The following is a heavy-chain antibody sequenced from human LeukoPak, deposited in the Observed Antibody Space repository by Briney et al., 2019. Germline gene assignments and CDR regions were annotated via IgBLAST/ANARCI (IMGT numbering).Heavy chain of an antibody. J-gene: IGHJ4*02. CDR1: GGTFSSYA. CDR3: ARDRYFAGATYYFDY. V-gene: IGHV1-69*05. CDR2: IIPIFGTA. Sequence: ASVKVSCKASGGTFSSYAISWVRQAPGQGLEWMGGIIPIFGTANYAQKFQGRVTMTRDTSTSTVYMELSSLRSEDTAVYYCARDRYFAGATYYFDYWGQGTLVTVSS. D-gene: IGHD1-26*01.